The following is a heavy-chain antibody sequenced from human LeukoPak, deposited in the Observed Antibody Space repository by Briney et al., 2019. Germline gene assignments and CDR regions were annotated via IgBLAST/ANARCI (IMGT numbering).Heavy chain of an antibody. D-gene: IGHD2-2*01. CDR3: ARDRVDYCSSTSCYGYYFDY. V-gene: IGHV4-61*02. CDR2: IYTSGST. Sequence: SQTLSLTFTVSGGSISSGSYYWSWIRQPAGKGLEWIGRIYTSGSTSYNPSLKIRVTISVDTSKNQLSMKLRSVTAADTAVYYCARDRVDYCSSTSCYGYYFDYWGQGTLVTVSS. CDR1: GGSISSGSYY. J-gene: IGHJ4*02.